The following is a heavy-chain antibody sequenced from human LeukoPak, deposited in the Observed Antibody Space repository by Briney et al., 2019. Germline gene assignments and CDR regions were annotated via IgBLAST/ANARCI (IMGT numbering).Heavy chain of an antibody. CDR3: ARESPPYYYDSSGYSSRGGMDV. CDR1: GFTFSSYA. CDR2: ISYDGSNK. Sequence: GRSLRLSCAASGFTFSSYAMHWVRQAPGKGLEWVAVISYDGSNKYYADSVKGRFTISRDNSKNTLYLQMNSLRAEDTAVYYCARESPPYYYDSSGYSSRGGMDVWGQGTTVTVSS. J-gene: IGHJ6*02. V-gene: IGHV3-30-3*01. D-gene: IGHD3-22*01.